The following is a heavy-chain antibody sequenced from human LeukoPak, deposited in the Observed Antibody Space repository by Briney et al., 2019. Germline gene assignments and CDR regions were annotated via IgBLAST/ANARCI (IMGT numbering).Heavy chain of an antibody. Sequence: GGSLRLSCAASGFTFSSYGMSWVRQAPGKGLEWVSAISGSGGSTYYADSVKGRFTISRENAKNSLYLQMNSLRAGDTAVYYCARVAAAGSFDYWGQGTLVTVSS. D-gene: IGHD6-13*01. J-gene: IGHJ4*02. V-gene: IGHV3-23*01. CDR1: GFTFSSYG. CDR2: ISGSGGST. CDR3: ARVAAAGSFDY.